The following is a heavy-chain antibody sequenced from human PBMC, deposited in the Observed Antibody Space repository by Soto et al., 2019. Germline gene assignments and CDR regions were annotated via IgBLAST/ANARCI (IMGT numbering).Heavy chain of an antibody. J-gene: IGHJ5*02. D-gene: IGHD3-10*01. Sequence: QVQLQESGPGLVKPSGTLSLTCAVSGGSISSSNWWSWVRQPPGKGLEWIGEIYHRGSTNYNPSLKSRVTISVDKSKNQFSLKLSSVTAADTAVYYCARVLYSSGTQRGNWFDPWGQGTLVTVSS. CDR1: GGSISSSNW. CDR3: ARVLYSSGTQRGNWFDP. CDR2: IYHRGST. V-gene: IGHV4-4*02.